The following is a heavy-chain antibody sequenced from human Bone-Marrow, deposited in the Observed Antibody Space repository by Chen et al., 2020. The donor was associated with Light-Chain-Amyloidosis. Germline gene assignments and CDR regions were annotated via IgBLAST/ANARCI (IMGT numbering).Heavy chain of an antibody. CDR3: ARRRDGYNFDY. CDR1: GYTFPNYW. J-gene: IGHJ4*02. V-gene: IGHV5-51*01. D-gene: IGHD5-12*01. Sequence: EVQLEQSGPEVIKPGESLKISCKGSGYTFPNYWIGWVRQMPGKGLEWMGVISPDDSDARYSPSFEGQVTSSADKSITTAYLQWRSLKASDTAMYYCARRRDGYNFDYWGQGTLVTVSS. CDR2: ISPDDSDA.